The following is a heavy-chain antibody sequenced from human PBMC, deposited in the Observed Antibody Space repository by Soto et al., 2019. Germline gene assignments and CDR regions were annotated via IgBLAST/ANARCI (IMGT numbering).Heavy chain of an antibody. CDR2: NSLNSGSI. Sequence: PVGYLRPSCDAPGLTVDDYPMHRDPEAPGKGLEWVSGNSLNSGSIGYADPEKGRFPISRDNAKTSLYLPMNSLRAEDTALYYCAKDREWELLSGMDVWGQGTTVTVSS. V-gene: IGHV3-9*01. D-gene: IGHD1-26*01. J-gene: IGHJ6*02. CDR3: AKDREWELLSGMDV. CDR1: GLTVDDYP.